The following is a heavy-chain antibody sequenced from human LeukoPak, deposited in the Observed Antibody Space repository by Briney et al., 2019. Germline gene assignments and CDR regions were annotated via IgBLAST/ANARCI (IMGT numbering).Heavy chain of an antibody. CDR2: ISSDSSTI. Sequence: GGSLRLSCAASGFTFSSYWMSWVRQAPGKGLEWVSYISSDSSTIYYADSVKGRFTISRDNAKNSLYLQMNSPRTEDTAVYYCANTEYQRLGTDYWGQGTLVTVSS. V-gene: IGHV3-48*04. J-gene: IGHJ4*02. D-gene: IGHD2-2*01. CDR1: GFTFSSYW. CDR3: ANTEYQRLGTDY.